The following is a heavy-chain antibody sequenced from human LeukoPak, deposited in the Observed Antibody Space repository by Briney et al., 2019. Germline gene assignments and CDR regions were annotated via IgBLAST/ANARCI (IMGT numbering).Heavy chain of an antibody. CDR3: AKDGGLWVSAHWGDS. J-gene: IGHJ4*02. CDR1: GFTFSSYT. Sequence: GGSLRLSCAASGFTFSSYTMSWVRQAPGRGLEWVSTITTSVGNTYYADSVTGRCTVSRDNSKNTLYLQMNNLRAEDTAVYYCAKDGGLWVSAHWGDSWGRGTLVTVSS. D-gene: IGHD7-27*01. CDR2: ITTSVGNT. V-gene: IGHV3-23*01.